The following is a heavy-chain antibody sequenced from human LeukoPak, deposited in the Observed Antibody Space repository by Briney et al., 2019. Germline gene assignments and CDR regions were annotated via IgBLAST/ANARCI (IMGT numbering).Heavy chain of an antibody. D-gene: IGHD2/OR15-2a*01. Sequence: GGSLRLSCAASGNYWMHWVRQVPGQGLVWVSHINSDGSWTSYADSVKGRFTISKDNAKNTVYLQMNSLRAEDTAVYYCVSFYETYWGRGTLVTVSS. J-gene: IGHJ4*02. V-gene: IGHV3-74*01. CDR1: GNYW. CDR2: INSDGSWT. CDR3: VSFYETY.